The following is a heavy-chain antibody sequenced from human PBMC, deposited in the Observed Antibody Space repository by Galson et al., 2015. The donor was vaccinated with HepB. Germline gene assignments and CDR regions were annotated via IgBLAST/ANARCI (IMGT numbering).Heavy chain of an antibody. CDR1: GGTFSSDG. CDR3: ARDRGAGTAATTFARRLAAGLLRQDKQYHQYYYMDV. Sequence: SVKVSCKASGGTFSSDGISWVRQAPGQGLEWMGGITPILSTPNYAQKFRGRVTITADESTSTAYMELSSLRSEDTAVYYCARDRGAGTAATTFARRLAAGLLRQDKQYHQYYYMDVWGKGTTVTVSS. D-gene: IGHD6-25*01. V-gene: IGHV1-69*13. CDR2: ITPILSTP. J-gene: IGHJ6*03.